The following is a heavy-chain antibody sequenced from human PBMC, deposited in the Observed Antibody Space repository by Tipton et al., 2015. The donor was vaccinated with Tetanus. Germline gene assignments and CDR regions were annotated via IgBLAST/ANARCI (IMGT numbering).Heavy chain of an antibody. CDR1: GGSISSGGYY. J-gene: IGHJ6*02. V-gene: IGHV4-31*03. CDR3: AREVRLGVYAKVEDYYGMDV. D-gene: IGHD2-8*01. Sequence: TLSLTCTVSGGSISSGGYYWSWIRQHPGKGLEWIGYIYYSGSTYYNPSLKSRVTISVDTSKNQFSLKLSSVTAADTAVYYCAREVRLGVYAKVEDYYGMDVWGQGTTVTVSS. CDR2: IYYSGST.